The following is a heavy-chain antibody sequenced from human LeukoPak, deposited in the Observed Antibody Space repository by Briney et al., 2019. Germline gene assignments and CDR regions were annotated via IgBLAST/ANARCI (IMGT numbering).Heavy chain of an antibody. J-gene: IGHJ6*03. CDR3: SKGSGWGYFYYMDV. CDR1: AFTFRTYS. V-gene: IGHV3-23*01. D-gene: IGHD3-3*01. Sequence: GGSLRLACSAAAFTFRTYSMNWVRQAPEKGLDWALGIIGNVYNTYYADCVKGRFTLFRDNSNNALYLQMHSLTAQVTTVYFCSKGSGWGYFYYMDVWVKGPTVTVSS. CDR2: IIGNVYNT.